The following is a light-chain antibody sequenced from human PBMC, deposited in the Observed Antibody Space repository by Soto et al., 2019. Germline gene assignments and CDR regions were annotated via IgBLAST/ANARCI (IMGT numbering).Light chain of an antibody. Sequence: DIQMTQSPSSLSASVGETVIISCRASETITRYLNWYQSKPGKAPRLLISGASSLQSGVPSRFSGSYSGTDFTLTINSLQPEDFATYYCQQSYSNPLTFGGGTKVEMK. V-gene: IGKV1-39*01. CDR1: ETITRY. CDR2: GAS. CDR3: QQSYSNPLT. J-gene: IGKJ4*01.